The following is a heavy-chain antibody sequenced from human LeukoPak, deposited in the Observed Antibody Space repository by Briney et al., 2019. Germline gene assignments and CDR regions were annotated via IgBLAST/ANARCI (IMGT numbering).Heavy chain of an antibody. V-gene: IGHV1-69*05. CDR1: RGTFSSYG. Sequence: SVKVSCKASRGTFSSYGISWVRQAPGQGLEWMEGVIAIFGRVKYGQKFQGRATITTDESTSTAYMELSSLTSEDTGVYYCARGELGDSSGFSFFDYWGQGTLVTVSS. CDR2: VIAIFGRV. CDR3: ARGELGDSSGFSFFDY. J-gene: IGHJ4*02. D-gene: IGHD3-22*01.